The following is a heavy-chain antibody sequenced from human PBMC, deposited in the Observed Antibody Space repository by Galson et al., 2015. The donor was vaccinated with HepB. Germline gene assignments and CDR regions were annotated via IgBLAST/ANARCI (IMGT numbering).Heavy chain of an antibody. CDR3: ARDQSIQLWTPYYFDY. D-gene: IGHD5-18*01. J-gene: IGHJ4*02. CDR2: ISSSSYI. V-gene: IGHV3-21*01. Sequence: SLRLSCAASGFTFSSYAMSWVRQAPGKGLEWVSSISSSSYIYYADSVKGRFTISRDNAKNSLYLQMNSLRAEDTAVYYCARDQSIQLWTPYYFDYWGQGTLVTVSS. CDR1: GFTFSSYA.